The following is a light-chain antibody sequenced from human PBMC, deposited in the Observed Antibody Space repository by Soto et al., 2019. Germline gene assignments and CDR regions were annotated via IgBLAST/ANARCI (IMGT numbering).Light chain of an antibody. J-gene: IGKJ5*01. CDR3: QQYGRPPRAT. CDR2: GAS. Sequence: IVLTQSPGTLSLSPGERATLSCRASQSVSSTYLIWYQQKPGQAPRLLIYGASSRATGVPDRFSGGGSGTDFTLTISRLEPEDFAVYYCQQYGRPPRATFGQGTRLEIK. CDR1: QSVSSTY. V-gene: IGKV3-20*01.